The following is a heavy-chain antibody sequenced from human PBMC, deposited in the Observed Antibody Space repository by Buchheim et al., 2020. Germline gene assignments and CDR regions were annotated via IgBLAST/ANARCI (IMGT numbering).Heavy chain of an antibody. CDR2: LYSSGDT. D-gene: IGHD4-23*01. Sequence: QVQLHESGPGLVKPSQTLSLTCTVSGASITSGSYFWSWIRQPAGKRPEWIGRLYSSGDTNSKPSLRSRVTISVDTSNNLLSLQLASVTAADTAIYYCALGFTPVGNLFSFDTWGLGTL. CDR3: ALGFTPVGNLFSFDT. V-gene: IGHV4-61*02. CDR1: GASITSGSYF. J-gene: IGHJ4*02.